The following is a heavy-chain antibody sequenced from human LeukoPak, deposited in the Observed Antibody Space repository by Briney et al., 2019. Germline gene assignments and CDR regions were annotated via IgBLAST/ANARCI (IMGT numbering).Heavy chain of an antibody. Sequence: SGGSLRLSCAASGFTFSSYGMHWVRQAPGKGLEWVAVISYDGSNKYYADSVKGRFTISRDNSKNTLYLQMNSLRAEDTAVYYCAKGIGVVPAATYGWFDPWGEGTLVTVCS. J-gene: IGHJ5*02. D-gene: IGHD2-2*01. CDR2: ISYDGSNK. V-gene: IGHV3-30*18. CDR3: AKGIGVVPAATYGWFDP. CDR1: GFTFSSYG.